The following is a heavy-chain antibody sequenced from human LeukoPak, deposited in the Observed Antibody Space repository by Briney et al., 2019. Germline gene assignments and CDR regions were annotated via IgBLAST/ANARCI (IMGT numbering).Heavy chain of an antibody. CDR2: IKDDGSTT. CDR3: HPLAFVTN. J-gene: IGHJ4*02. V-gene: IGHV3-74*01. CDR1: GFTFGGRL. Sequence: GGSLRLSCAVSGFTFGGRLMHWVRQAPGKGLVWVALIKDDGSTTNYADSVKGRFAASRDDAKNTVYLQMSSLRAEDTAVYYCHPLAFVTNWGQGTLVTVSS. D-gene: IGHD2-8*01.